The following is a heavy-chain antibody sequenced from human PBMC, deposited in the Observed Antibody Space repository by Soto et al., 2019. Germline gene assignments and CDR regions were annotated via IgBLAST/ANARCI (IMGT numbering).Heavy chain of an antibody. J-gene: IGHJ4*02. D-gene: IGHD6-13*01. V-gene: IGHV4-59*01. CDR2: VYNSGST. CDR1: VGSISSNY. CDR3: ARYRREAVAGYTLDN. Sequence: PAETLSLTCTVSVGSISSNYWTWSRQPPGKGLEWIGYVYNSGSTNYNPSLKSRVTISEDTSKSQFSLKVNSMTAADTAVYYCARYRREAVAGYTLDNWGQGILVTVSS.